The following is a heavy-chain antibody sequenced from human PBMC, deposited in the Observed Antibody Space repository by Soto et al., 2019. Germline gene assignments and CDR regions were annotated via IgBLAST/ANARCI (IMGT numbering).Heavy chain of an antibody. CDR2: INPSGGST. D-gene: IGHD2-15*01. V-gene: IGHV1-46*01. CDR3: ARVSRACSGGSCYGSPLYCFDY. J-gene: IGHJ4*02. Sequence: ASVKVSCKESGYTFTSYYMHWVRQAPGQGLEWMGIINPSGGSTSYAQKFQGRVTMTRDTSTSTVYMELSSLRSEDTAVYYCARVSRACSGGSCYGSPLYCFDYWGQGTLDTVSS. CDR1: GYTFTSYY.